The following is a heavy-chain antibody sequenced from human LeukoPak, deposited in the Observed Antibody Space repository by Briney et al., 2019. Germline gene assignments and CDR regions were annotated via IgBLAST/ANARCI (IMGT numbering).Heavy chain of an antibody. V-gene: IGHV1-3*01. CDR1: GYTFTSYA. Sequence: GASVKVSCKASGYTFTSYAMHWVRQAPGQRLERMGWINAGNGNTKYSQEFQGRVTITRDTSASTAYMELSSLRSDDTAVYYCVRESGGYYGGAFDYWGQGTLVTVSS. D-gene: IGHD3-22*01. CDR3: VRESGGYYGGAFDY. J-gene: IGHJ4*02. CDR2: INAGNGNT.